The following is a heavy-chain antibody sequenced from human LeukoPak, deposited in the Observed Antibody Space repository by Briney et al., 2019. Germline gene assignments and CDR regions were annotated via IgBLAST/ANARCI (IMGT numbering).Heavy chain of an antibody. CDR2: IYPGDSDT. Sequence: GESLKISCKGSGYSFTSYWIGWVRQMPGKGLEWMGIIYPGDSDTRVSPSFRGRVTMSADKSVSTAHLQWSSLKASDTAMYYCARCMAAAGSYYYYMDVWGKGTTVTVSS. CDR1: GYSFTSYW. D-gene: IGHD6-13*01. V-gene: IGHV5-51*01. J-gene: IGHJ6*03. CDR3: ARCMAAAGSYYYYMDV.